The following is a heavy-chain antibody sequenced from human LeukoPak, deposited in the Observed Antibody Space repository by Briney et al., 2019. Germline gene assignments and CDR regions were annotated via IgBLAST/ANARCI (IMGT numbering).Heavy chain of an antibody. CDR2: INHSGST. J-gene: IGHJ4*02. D-gene: IGHD1-26*01. Sequence: SETLSLTCAVYGGSFSGYYWSWIRQPPGKGLEWIGEINHSGSTNYNPSLKSRVTISVDTSKNQFSLKLSSVTAADTAVYYCASHSRYSGSYSDYWGQGTLVTVSS. CDR3: ASHSRYSGSYSDY. CDR1: GGSFSGYY. V-gene: IGHV4-34*01.